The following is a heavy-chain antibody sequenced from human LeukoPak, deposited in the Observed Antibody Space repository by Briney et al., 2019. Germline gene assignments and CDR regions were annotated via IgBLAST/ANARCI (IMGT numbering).Heavy chain of an antibody. J-gene: IGHJ4*02. CDR3: AKEVGPDLGA. V-gene: IGHV3-33*06. CDR2: IWYDGSKT. D-gene: IGHD1-26*01. CDR1: GFNFRSYA. Sequence: GGSLRLSCGGSGFNFRSYAIHWVRQPPGKGLGWVAIIWYDGSKTYYAESVKGRFTISRDNSNNMAYLQMSSLRVEDTAVYFCAKEVGPDLGAWGQGTLVTVSS.